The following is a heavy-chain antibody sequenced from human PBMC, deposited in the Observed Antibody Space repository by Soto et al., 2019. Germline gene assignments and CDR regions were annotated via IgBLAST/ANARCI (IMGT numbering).Heavy chain of an antibody. V-gene: IGHV3-7*03. CDR2: KKQDGSEK. Sequence: GGSLRLSCAASGFTFSSYWMSWVRQAPGKGLEWVANKKQDGSEKYYVDSVKGRFTISRDNAKNSLYLQMNSLRAEDTAVYYCERAGSYTMVRGVIINYYYYYYMDVWGKGTTVTVSS. J-gene: IGHJ6*03. D-gene: IGHD3-10*01. CDR3: ERAGSYTMVRGVIINYYYYYYMDV. CDR1: GFTFSSYW.